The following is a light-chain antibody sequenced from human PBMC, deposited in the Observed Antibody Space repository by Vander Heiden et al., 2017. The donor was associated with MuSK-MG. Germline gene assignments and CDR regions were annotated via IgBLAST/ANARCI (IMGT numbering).Light chain of an antibody. CDR1: QTISTY. CDR3: QQSYKYPYT. J-gene: IGKJ2*01. CDR2: AAS. V-gene: IGKV1-39*01. Sequence: DLQMTQSPSSLSASVGARVPITCRASQTISTYVNWYQQKPGKVPKLWIYAASNWKSGVPSRFSGSGSGTDFTLTISSLQPEDFATYFCQQSYKYPYTFARGTKLEIK.